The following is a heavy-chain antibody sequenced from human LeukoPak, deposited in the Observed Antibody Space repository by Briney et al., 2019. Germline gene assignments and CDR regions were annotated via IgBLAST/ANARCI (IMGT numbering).Heavy chain of an antibody. J-gene: IGHJ4*02. Sequence: GGSLRLSCAASGFTFSIHWMNWVRQAPGKGLEWVANIKQVGSEKYYVDSVKGRFTISRDNAKNSLYLQMNSLRAEDTAVYHCARDPDMVRGVNFDYWGQGTLVTVSS. V-gene: IGHV3-7*03. CDR1: GFTFSIHW. CDR2: IKQVGSEK. D-gene: IGHD3-10*01. CDR3: ARDPDMVRGVNFDY.